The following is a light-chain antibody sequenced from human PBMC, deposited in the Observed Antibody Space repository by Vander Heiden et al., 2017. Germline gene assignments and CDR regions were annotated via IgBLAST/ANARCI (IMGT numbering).Light chain of an antibody. CDR1: QSVANNY. CDR3: QQYANSPPT. CDR2: GAS. V-gene: IGKV3-20*01. J-gene: IGKJ1*01. Sequence: EIVLTQSPGTLSLSPGERATLSCRASQSVANNYLAWYQRRPGQAPRLLIFGASSRVTGIPDRFSGSGSGTDFTLTISILEPEDFAVYYCQQYANSPPTFGQGTKVEIK.